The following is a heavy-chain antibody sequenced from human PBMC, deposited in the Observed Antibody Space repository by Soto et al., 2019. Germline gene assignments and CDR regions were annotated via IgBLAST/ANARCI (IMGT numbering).Heavy chain of an antibody. CDR1: GGSISSSSHY. V-gene: IGHV4-39*01. CDR2: LYYSGST. CDR3: AVHYYLYYFDY. Sequence: PSGTLSLSSTAYGGSISSSSHYWGWIRQPPGKGLEWIGSLYYSGSTYYTPSLKSRVTVSVDTSKNPFSLKLSSVPAADTAVYYCAVHYYLYYFDYWGQGTLVPASS. J-gene: IGHJ4*02. D-gene: IGHD3-10*01.